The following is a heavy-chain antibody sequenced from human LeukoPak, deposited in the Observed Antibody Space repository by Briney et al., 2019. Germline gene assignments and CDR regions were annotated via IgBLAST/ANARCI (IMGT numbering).Heavy chain of an antibody. CDR1: GYSFTNYD. Sequence: ASVKVSCKASGYSFTNYDINWVRQATGQGLEWMGWMNPNSGNTVYAQKFQDRVTITRNTSTSTAYMELSSLRSEDTAVYYCARGYSSGYYRHFDYWGQGTLVTVSS. V-gene: IGHV1-8*03. J-gene: IGHJ4*02. CDR3: ARGYSSGYYRHFDY. CDR2: MNPNSGNT. D-gene: IGHD3-22*01.